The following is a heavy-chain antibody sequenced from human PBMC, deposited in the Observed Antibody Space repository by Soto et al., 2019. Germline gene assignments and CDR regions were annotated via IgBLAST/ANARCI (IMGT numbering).Heavy chain of an antibody. J-gene: IGHJ6*02. D-gene: IGHD2-15*01. CDR3: ARDLCSGGSCHTV. CDR2: VYYSGST. CDR1: GGSISSYD. Sequence: SETLSLTCPVSGGSISSYDWSWIRQPPGKGLEWIGYVYYSGSTNYNPSLKSRVTISVDTSKNQFSLKLSSVTAADTAVYYCARDLCSGGSCHTVWGQGTTVTVSS. V-gene: IGHV4-59*01.